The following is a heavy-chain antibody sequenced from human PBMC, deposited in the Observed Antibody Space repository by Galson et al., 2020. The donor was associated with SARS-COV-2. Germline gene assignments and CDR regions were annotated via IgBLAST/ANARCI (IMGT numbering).Heavy chain of an antibody. J-gene: IGHJ4*02. CDR3: ARSQGSGTFTFDY. CDR2: VLGDSSTT. Sequence: GGSLRLSCVASGFTFNNYAMNCVRQAPEKGLEWVAIVLGDSSTTYDADSVKGRFTISRDNSKNTLYLQMNSLRDDDTDIYYCARSQGSGTFTFDYWGQGALVTVSS. CDR1: GFTFNNYA. V-gene: IGHV3-23*01. D-gene: IGHD3-10*01.